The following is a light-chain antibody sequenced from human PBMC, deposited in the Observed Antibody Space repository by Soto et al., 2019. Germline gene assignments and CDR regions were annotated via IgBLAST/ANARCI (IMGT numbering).Light chain of an antibody. CDR3: QQYSSYSLT. V-gene: IGKV1-5*01. J-gene: IGKJ4*01. CDR2: DAS. CDR1: QSVSAW. Sequence: DIQMTQSPSTLSASXGDRVTISXXASQSVSAWLAWYQQKPGKAPKLLISDASSLKSGVPSRFSGSGYGTEFTLTISSLQPEDFATYYCQQYSSYSLTFGGGTKVDI.